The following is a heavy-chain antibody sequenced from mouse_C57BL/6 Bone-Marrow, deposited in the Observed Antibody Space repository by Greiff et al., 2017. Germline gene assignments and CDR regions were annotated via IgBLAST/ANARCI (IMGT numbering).Heavy chain of an antibody. CDR3: ARRIYYDYDWFAY. CDR1: GYTFTSYW. V-gene: IGHV1-50*01. J-gene: IGHJ3*01. D-gene: IGHD2-4*01. Sequence: QVQLQQPGAELVKPGASVKLSCKASGYTFTSYWMQWVKQRPGQGLEWIGEIDPSDSYTNYNQKFKGKATVTVDTSSSTAYLQLSSLTSEDSAVYYCARRIYYDYDWFAYWGQGTLVTVSA. CDR2: IDPSDSYT.